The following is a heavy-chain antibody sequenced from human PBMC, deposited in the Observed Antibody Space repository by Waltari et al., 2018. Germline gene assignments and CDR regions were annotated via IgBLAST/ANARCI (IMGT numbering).Heavy chain of an antibody. D-gene: IGHD3-22*01. V-gene: IGHV1-2*06. Sequence: LVQSGAEVQKPGASVNVSCKPYGYSFTGYAILWVRQAPGQGLEWMGRINPKNGDTHYAQKFQGRVAMTTDTSTNTAFMELHSLRSDDTAVYYCLRDSSGSHFDYWGQGTLVTVSS. CDR2: INPKNGDT. CDR3: LRDSSGSHFDY. J-gene: IGHJ4*02. CDR1: GYSFTGYA.